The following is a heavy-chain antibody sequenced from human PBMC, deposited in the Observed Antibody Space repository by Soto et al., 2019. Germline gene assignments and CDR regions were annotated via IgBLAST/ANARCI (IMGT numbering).Heavy chain of an antibody. D-gene: IGHD1-1*01. J-gene: IGHJ4*02. CDR1: GLSFSDYW. CDR3: GRVDWNAGAD. CDR2: IRSGGDT. Sequence: EVRLAESGGGLVQPGGSLRLSCVASGLSFSDYWIHWVRQAPGKGLIWVSGIRSGGDTDYADSVKGRFTISRDNPKNTVYLQMNNLRADDTAVYYCGRVDWNAGADWGQGTLVTVSS. V-gene: IGHV3-74*01.